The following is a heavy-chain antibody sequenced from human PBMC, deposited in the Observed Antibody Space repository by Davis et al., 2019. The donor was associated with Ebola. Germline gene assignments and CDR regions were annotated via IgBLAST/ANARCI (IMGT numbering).Heavy chain of an antibody. CDR2: ISGSGGNT. CDR3: AKNAGGTTTRFITS. D-gene: IGHD3-22*01. CDR1: VITFSSYA. V-gene: IGHV3-23*01. J-gene: IGHJ4*02. Sequence: GESLKISCADSVITFSSYAMTWVRQAPGKGLEWVSAISGSGGNTYYADSVKGRFTISRDNSRNTLYLQMNSLRAEDAAVYYCAKNAGGTTTRFITSWGQGTLVTVSS.